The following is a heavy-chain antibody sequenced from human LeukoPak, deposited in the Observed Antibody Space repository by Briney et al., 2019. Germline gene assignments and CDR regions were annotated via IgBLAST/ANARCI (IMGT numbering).Heavy chain of an antibody. Sequence: ASVKVSCKASGYTFTAYGISWVRQAPGQGLEWMGWISTYNGNTEYAQNLQGTVTMTTDTSTSTAYMELRSLRSDDTAVYYCARGTYYDYWGQGTLVTVSS. J-gene: IGHJ4*02. V-gene: IGHV1-18*01. CDR2: ISTYNGNT. D-gene: IGHD1-26*01. CDR3: ARGTYYDY. CDR1: GYTFTAYG.